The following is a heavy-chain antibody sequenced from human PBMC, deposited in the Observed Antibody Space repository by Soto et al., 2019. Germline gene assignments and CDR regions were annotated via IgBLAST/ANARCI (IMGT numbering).Heavy chain of an antibody. D-gene: IGHD2-2*01. J-gene: IGHJ4*01. CDR1: GGTFSSYA. Sequence: QVQLVQSGAEVKKPGSSVKVSCKASGGTFSSYAISWVRQAPGQGLEWMGGIIPIFGTANYAQKFQGRVTITADESTSTAYRELSSLRSEDTAVYYRARDAPYQLPVENCGHGTLVTVSS. CDR3: ARDAPYQLPVEN. CDR2: IIPIFGTA. V-gene: IGHV1-69*12.